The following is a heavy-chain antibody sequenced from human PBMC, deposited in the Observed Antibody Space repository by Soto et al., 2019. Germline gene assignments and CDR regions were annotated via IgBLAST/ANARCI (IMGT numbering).Heavy chain of an antibody. Sequence: GGSLRLSCAASGFTFSSYAMSWVRQAPGKGLEWVSAISGSGGSTYYADSVKGRFTISRDNSKNTLYLQMNSLRAEDTAVYYCAKRGYCSGGSCYDNYYYYYMDVWGKGTTVTVSS. J-gene: IGHJ6*03. CDR3: AKRGYCSGGSCYDNYYYYYMDV. D-gene: IGHD2-15*01. V-gene: IGHV3-23*01. CDR1: GFTFSSYA. CDR2: ISGSGGST.